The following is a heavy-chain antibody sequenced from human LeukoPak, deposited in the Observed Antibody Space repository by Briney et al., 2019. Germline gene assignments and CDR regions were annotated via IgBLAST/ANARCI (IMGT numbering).Heavy chain of an antibody. D-gene: IGHD6-6*01. J-gene: IGHJ4*02. Sequence: ASVTVSCKASGYTFTIYYMHWVRQAPGQGLEWMGIINPSGGSTSYAQKFQGRVTMTRDTSTSTVYMELSSLRSEDTAVYYCARDPGGAARPFDYWGQGTLVTVSS. V-gene: IGHV1-46*01. CDR1: GYTFTIYY. CDR2: INPSGGST. CDR3: ARDPGGAARPFDY.